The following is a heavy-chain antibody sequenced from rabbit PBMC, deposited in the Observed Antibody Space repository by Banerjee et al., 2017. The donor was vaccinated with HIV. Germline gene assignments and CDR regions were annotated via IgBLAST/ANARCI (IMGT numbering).Heavy chain of an antibody. CDR1: GFSFSSSDY. Sequence: QSLEESGGDLVKPGASLTLTCTPSGFSFSSSDYMCWVRQAPGKGLEWIACIYAGSSGSTYYASWAKGRFTISKTSSTTVTLQMTSLTAADTATYFCARAYASSSGTYLNLWGQGTLVTVS. J-gene: IGHJ4*01. CDR2: IYAGSSGST. V-gene: IGHV1S40*01. D-gene: IGHD1-1*01. CDR3: ARAYASSSGTYLNL.